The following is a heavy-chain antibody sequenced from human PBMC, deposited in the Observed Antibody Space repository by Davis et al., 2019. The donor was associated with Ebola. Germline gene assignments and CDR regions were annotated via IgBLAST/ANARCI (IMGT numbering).Heavy chain of an antibody. CDR3: ARRPHSYDILTGYSLGYFDY. CDR2: IYPGDSDT. CDR1: GYSFTSYW. D-gene: IGHD3-9*01. J-gene: IGHJ4*02. Sequence: GESLKISCQGSGYSFTSYWIGWVRQMPGKGLEWMGIIYPGDSDTSYSPSFQGQVTISADKSISTAYLQWSSLKASDTAMYYCARRPHSYDILTGYSLGYFDYWGQGTLVTVSS. V-gene: IGHV5-51*01.